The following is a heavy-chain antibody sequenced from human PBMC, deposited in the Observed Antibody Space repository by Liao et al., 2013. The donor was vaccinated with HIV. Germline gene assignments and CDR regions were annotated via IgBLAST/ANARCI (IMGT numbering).Heavy chain of an antibody. CDR1: GGSFSDYY. J-gene: IGHJ4*02. D-gene: IGHD3-22*01. CDR3: ARRRRSYDSSGGRCLDY. CDR2: IFHRGNT. V-gene: IGHV4-34*12. Sequence: QVQLQQWGAGLLKPSETLSLTCAVYGGSFSDYYWSWIRQSPGKGLEWIGEIFHRGNTNYNPSLKSRVTISLDTSKNQFSLKMSPVTAADTAIYYCARRRRSYDSSGGRCLDYWGQGTLVTVSS.